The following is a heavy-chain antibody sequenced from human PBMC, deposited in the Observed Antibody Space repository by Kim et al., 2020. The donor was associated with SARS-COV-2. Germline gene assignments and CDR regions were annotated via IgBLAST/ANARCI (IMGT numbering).Heavy chain of an antibody. CDR3: ARDIYGDYNGFDY. CDR2: IIPSLDVP. Sequence: SVKVSCKASGGTFSSYGISWVRQAPGQGLEWMGRIIPSLDVPNYAQEFQGRLTIIVDTSTSTVYLDLGSLTSDDTAVYYCARDIYGDYNGFDYWGQGTL. CDR1: GGTFSSYG. D-gene: IGHD4-17*01. V-gene: IGHV1-69*04. J-gene: IGHJ4*02.